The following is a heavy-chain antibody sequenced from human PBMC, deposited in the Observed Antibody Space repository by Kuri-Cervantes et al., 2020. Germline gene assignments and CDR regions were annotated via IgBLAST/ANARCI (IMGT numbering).Heavy chain of an antibody. Sequence: ASVKVSCKASGYTFTSYAMHWVRQAPGQRLEWMGWINAGNGNTKYSQKFQGRVTITRDTSASTAYMELSSLRSEGTAVYYCARVPYDFWSGYYGVLDYWGQGTLVTVSS. CDR1: GYTFTSYA. V-gene: IGHV1-3*01. D-gene: IGHD3-3*01. J-gene: IGHJ4*02. CDR3: ARVPYDFWSGYYGVLDY. CDR2: INAGNGNT.